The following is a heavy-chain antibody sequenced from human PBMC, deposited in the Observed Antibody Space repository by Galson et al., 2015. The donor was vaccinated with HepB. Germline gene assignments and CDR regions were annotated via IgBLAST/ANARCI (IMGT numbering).Heavy chain of an antibody. Sequence: SLRLSCAASGFTFSSYAMSWVRQAPGKGLEWVAVISHDGSNKYYADSVKGRFTISRDNSKNTLFLQMNTLRPEDTAVYYCARTYESSGYFGHFDYWGQGTLVTVSS. CDR2: ISHDGSNK. D-gene: IGHD3-22*01. J-gene: IGHJ4*02. CDR3: ARTYESSGYFGHFDY. CDR1: GFTFSSYA. V-gene: IGHV3-30*04.